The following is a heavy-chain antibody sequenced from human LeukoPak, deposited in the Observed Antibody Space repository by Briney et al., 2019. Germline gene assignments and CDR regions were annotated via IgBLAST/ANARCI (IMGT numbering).Heavy chain of an antibody. V-gene: IGHV3-23*01. CDR2: ISGSGGST. D-gene: IGHD4-17*01. CDR1: GFTFSSYG. CDR3: AKGVLTVTLTLLDY. Sequence: GGTLRLSCAASGFTFSSYGMSWVRQAPGKGLEWVSAISGSGGSTYYADSVKGRFTISRDNSKNTLYLQMNSLRAEDTAVYFCAKGVLTVTLTLLDYWGQGTLVTVSS. J-gene: IGHJ4*02.